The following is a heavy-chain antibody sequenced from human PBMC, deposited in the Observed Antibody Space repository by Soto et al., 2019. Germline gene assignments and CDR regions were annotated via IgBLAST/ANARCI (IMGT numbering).Heavy chain of an antibody. J-gene: IGHJ3*02. V-gene: IGHV5-51*01. D-gene: IGHD5-12*01. Sequence: GESLKISCKGSGYSFTSYWIGWVRQMPGKGLEWMGIIYPGDSDTRYSPSFQGQVTISADKSISTAYLQWSSLKASDTAMYYCASRPTKGSVHGDAFDIWGQGTMVTVSS. CDR3: ASRPTKGSVHGDAFDI. CDR2: IYPGDSDT. CDR1: GYSFTSYW.